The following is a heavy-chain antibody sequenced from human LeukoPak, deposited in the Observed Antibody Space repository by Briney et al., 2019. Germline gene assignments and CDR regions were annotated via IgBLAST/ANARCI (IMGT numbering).Heavy chain of an antibody. CDR1: GGTFSSYA. CDR2: IIPIFGTA. V-gene: IGHV1-69*13. J-gene: IGHJ4*02. CDR3: ARATNYYGSGSYAY. D-gene: IGHD3-10*01. Sequence: GASVKVSCKASGGTFSSYAISWVRQAPGQGLEWMGGIIPIFGTANYAQKFQGRVTITADESTSTAYMELSSLRSEDTAVYYCARATNYYGSGSYAYWGQGTLVTVSS.